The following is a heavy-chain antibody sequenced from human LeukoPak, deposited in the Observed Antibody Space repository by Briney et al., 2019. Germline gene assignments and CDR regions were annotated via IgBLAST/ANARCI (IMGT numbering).Heavy chain of an antibody. Sequence: GGSLRLSCAASGFTFSSYAMHWVRQAPGKGLEWVAVISYDGSNKYYADSVKGRFTISRDNSKNTLYLQMNSLRAEDTAVYYCARKVWWGQGTLVTVSS. V-gene: IGHV3-30-3*01. CDR2: ISYDGSNK. CDR3: ARKVW. CDR1: GFTFSSYA. J-gene: IGHJ4*02. D-gene: IGHD1-14*01.